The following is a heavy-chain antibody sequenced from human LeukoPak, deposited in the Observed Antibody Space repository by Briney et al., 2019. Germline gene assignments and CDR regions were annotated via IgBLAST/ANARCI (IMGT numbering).Heavy chain of an antibody. Sequence: GGSLRLSCAASGFTFSDHYMDWVRQAPGKGLEWVGRTRNKANSYTTEYAASVKGRFTISRDDSKNSLYLQMNSLKTEDTAVYYCASALGYCSSTSCDYRGQGTLVTVSS. J-gene: IGHJ4*02. CDR2: TRNKANSYTT. CDR3: ASALGYCSSTSCDY. V-gene: IGHV3-72*01. D-gene: IGHD2-2*01. CDR1: GFTFSDHY.